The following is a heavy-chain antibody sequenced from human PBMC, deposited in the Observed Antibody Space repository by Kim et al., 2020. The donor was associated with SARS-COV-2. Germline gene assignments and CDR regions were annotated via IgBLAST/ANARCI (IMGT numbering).Heavy chain of an antibody. CDR2: IYYSGST. V-gene: IGHV4-59*01. J-gene: IGHJ4*02. D-gene: IGHD3-16*02. CDR1: GGSISSYY. Sequence: SETLSLTCTVSGGSISSYYWSWIRQPPGKGLEWIGYIYYSGSTNYNPSLKSRVTISVDTSKNQFSLKLSSVTAADTAVYYCARVTSYYDYVWGSYRYLSYFDYWGQGTLVTVSS. CDR3: ARVTSYYDYVWGSYRYLSYFDY.